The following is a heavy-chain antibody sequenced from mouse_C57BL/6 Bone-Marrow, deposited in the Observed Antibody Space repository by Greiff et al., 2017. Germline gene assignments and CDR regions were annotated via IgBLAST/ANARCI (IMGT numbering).Heavy chain of an antibody. Sequence: VQLQQSGAELARPGASVKMSCKASGYTFTSYTMHWVKQRPGQGLEWIGYINPSSGYTKYNQKFKDKATLTADKSSSTAYKQLSSLTSEDSAVYYCARFWYFDVWGTGTTVTVSS. V-gene: IGHV1-4*01. CDR1: GYTFTSYT. J-gene: IGHJ1*03. CDR2: INPSSGYT. CDR3: ARFWYFDV.